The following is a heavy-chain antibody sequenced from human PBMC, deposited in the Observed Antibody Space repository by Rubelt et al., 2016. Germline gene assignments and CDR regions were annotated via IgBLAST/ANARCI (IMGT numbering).Heavy chain of an antibody. Sequence: VSSNYMSWVRQAPGKGLEWVSVIYTDGSTSYADSVKGRFTISRDSSNNTLYLQMNNLRGDDTAVYYCARDDRDADLRVSGMVPPKKWGQGTLVTVSS. V-gene: IGHV3-53*01. CDR2: IYTDGST. D-gene: IGHD1-1*01. CDR1: VSSNY. CDR3: ARDDRDADLRVSGMVPPKK. J-gene: IGHJ4*02.